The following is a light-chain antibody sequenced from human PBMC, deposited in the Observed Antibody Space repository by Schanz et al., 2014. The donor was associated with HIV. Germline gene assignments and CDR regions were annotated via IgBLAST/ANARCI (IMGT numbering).Light chain of an antibody. V-gene: IGKV3-20*01. CDR3: QQYGSLPIT. J-gene: IGKJ5*01. Sequence: EIVLTQSPGTLSLSPGERATLSCRASQSLSSSYLAWYQQKPGQAPRLLIYGASTRATGIPARFSGSGSGTEFTLTITRLEPEDFAVFYCQQYGSLPITFGQGTRLETK. CDR2: GAS. CDR1: QSLSSSY.